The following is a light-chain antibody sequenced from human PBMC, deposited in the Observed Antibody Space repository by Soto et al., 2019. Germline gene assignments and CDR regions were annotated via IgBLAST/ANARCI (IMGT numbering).Light chain of an antibody. J-gene: IGLJ2*01. Sequence: QSALPQPASVSGSPGQSITISCTGSISDIGTYNYVSWYQQHPGKVPKLMIHDVSNRPSGISNRFSGSKSGNTASLTISGLQAEDEADYYCSSYTTSRTVIFGGVTKLTVL. V-gene: IGLV2-14*01. CDR2: DVS. CDR1: ISDIGTYNY. CDR3: SSYTTSRTVI.